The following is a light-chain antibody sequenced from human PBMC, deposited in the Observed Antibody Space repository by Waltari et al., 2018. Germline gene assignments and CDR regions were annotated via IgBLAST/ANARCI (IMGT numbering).Light chain of an antibody. CDR3: QQYYNTPPT. Sequence: DIVMTQSPDYLDVFLGEWAPITCRSSQTILSNINNKKLLAWYQQKPGQPPKLLFYWSSTRQSGVPARFSASGTATDFTLTITGLQAEDVATYYCQQYYNTPPTFGPGTRVVI. CDR1: QTILSNINNKKL. J-gene: IGKJ3*01. V-gene: IGKV4-1*01. CDR2: WSS.